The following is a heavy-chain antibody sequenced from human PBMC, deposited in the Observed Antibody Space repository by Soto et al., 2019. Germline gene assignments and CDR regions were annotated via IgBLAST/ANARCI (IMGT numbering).Heavy chain of an antibody. Sequence: GGSLRLSCAASGFTFSSHAMGWVRQAPGKGLEWVSGISDSGGSTYYADSVKGRFTISRDNSKSTVYLQMNSLRAEDTAVYYCAKHHCDILTPSDNWGQGTLVTVSS. CDR1: GFTFSSHA. CDR3: AKHHCDILTPSDN. D-gene: IGHD3-9*01. CDR2: ISDSGGST. V-gene: IGHV3-23*01. J-gene: IGHJ4*02.